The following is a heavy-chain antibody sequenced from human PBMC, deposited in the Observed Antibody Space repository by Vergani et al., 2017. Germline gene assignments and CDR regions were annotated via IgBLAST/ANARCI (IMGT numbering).Heavy chain of an antibody. CDR2: ISYDGDTT. J-gene: IGHJ4*02. CDR1: GFRFSDYG. CDR3: AQFALNRTTPDRGDF. Sequence: HVQMVESGGGVVQPGRSLRLSCAVSGFRFSDYGMHWVRQAPGRGLEWVALISYDGDTTYYEDSVKGRFTISRDNSKNTLFLPMHSLRVEDTALYYCAQFALNRTTPDRGDFWGEGSLVTVSS. D-gene: IGHD1-1*01. V-gene: IGHV3-30*03.